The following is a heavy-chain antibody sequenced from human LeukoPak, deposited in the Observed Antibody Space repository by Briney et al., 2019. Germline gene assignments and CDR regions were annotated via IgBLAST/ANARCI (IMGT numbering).Heavy chain of an antibody. D-gene: IGHD1-26*01. V-gene: IGHV6-1*01. CDR3: ARNMWEPTGFDP. J-gene: IGHJ5*02. CDR1: GDSVSSNSAA. Sequence: SQTLSLTCAMTGDSVSSNSAAWNWSRQSPSRGLEWLGRTYYRSKWYNDYAVSVKSRITINPDTSKNQFSLQLNSVTPEDTAVYYCARNMWEPTGFDPWGQGTLVTVSS. CDR2: TYYRSKWYN.